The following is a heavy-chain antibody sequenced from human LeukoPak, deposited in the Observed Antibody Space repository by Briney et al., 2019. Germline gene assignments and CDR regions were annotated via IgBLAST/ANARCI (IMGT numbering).Heavy chain of an antibody. V-gene: IGHV4-34*01. CDR1: GGSFSGYR. J-gene: IGHJ4*02. D-gene: IGHD2-15*01. CDR2: INHSGST. CDR3: ARGVWAGSATWSDY. Sequence: PSETLSLTCAVYGGSFSGYRFSWIRQPPGKGLEWIGEINHSGSTNYNPSLKSRVTISVDTSKNQFSLKLSSVTAADTAVYYCARGVWAGSATWSDYWGQGTLVTVSS.